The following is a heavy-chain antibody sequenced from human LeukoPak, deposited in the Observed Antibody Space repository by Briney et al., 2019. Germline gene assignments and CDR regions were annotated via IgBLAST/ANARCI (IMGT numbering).Heavy chain of an antibody. V-gene: IGHV3-48*01. J-gene: IGHJ4*02. CDR3: ARSRAGSYFDY. Sequence: GSLRLSCAASAFTFSSYSMNWVRQAPGKGLEWVSYISSSSSTIYYADSVKGRFAISRDNAKNSLYLQMNSLRAEDTAVYYCARSRAGSYFDYWGQGTLVTVSS. CDR1: AFTFSSYS. D-gene: IGHD1-26*01. CDR2: ISSSSSTI.